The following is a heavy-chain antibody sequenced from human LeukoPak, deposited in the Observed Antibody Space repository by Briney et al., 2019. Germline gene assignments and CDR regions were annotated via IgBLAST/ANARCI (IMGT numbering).Heavy chain of an antibody. D-gene: IGHD3-10*01. J-gene: IGHJ4*02. V-gene: IGHV1-18*01. CDR2: ISAYNGNT. CDR1: GYTFTSYA. CDR3: ARDGVRGSFDY. Sequence: ASVKVSCKASGYTFTSYAMNWARQAPGQGLEWMGWISAYNGNTNYAQKLQGRVTMTTDTSTSTAYMELRSLRSDDTAVYYCARDGVRGSFDYWGQGTLVTVSS.